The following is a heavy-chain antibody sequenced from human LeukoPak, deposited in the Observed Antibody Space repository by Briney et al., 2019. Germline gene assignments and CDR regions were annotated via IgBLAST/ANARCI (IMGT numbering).Heavy chain of an antibody. J-gene: IGHJ3*02. V-gene: IGHV4-31*03. D-gene: IGHD7-27*01. CDR3: ARRTGNAFVI. CDR2: IFYSGST. CDR1: GRSISSGGYY. Sequence: SQTLSLTCTLSGRSISSGGYYWSCIRQHPGKGLEWIGYIFYSGSTYYNPSLKSRVIISVDTSKNQFSLKLSSVTAADTAVYYCARRTGNAFVIWGQGTMVTVSS.